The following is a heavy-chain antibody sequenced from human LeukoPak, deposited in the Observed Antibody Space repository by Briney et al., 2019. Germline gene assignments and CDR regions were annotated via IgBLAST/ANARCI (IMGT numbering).Heavy chain of an antibody. D-gene: IGHD6-19*01. CDR2: IKRDGGEK. V-gene: IGHV3-7*01. CDR1: ASAFTFSSYS. Sequence: GGSLRLSCAASASAFTFSSYSMSWVRQAPGKGLEWVANIKRDGGEKYYVDSVKGRFTISRDNAKNLLYLLMDTLRAEDTAVYYCARVGSNQWLDYWGQGTLVTVSS. CDR3: ARVGSNQWLDY. J-gene: IGHJ4*02.